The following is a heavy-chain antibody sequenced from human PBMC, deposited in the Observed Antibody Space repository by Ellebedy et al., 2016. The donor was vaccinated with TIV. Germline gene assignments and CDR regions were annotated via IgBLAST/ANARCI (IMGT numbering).Heavy chain of an antibody. Sequence: ASVKVSXXVSGYTFTRYGMSWVRQAPGQGLEWMGWIAAYNGHTKYAQKFQDRVVMTTETATSTVYMELRSLRSDDTAVHYCARSRLGGGHWYFDFWGRGTLVTVAS. CDR3: ARSRLGGGHWYFDF. D-gene: IGHD3-10*01. CDR2: IAAYNGHT. J-gene: IGHJ2*01. CDR1: GYTFTRYG. V-gene: IGHV1-18*01.